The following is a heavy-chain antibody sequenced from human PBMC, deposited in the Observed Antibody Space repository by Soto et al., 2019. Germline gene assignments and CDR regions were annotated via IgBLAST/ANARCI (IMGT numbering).Heavy chain of an antibody. CDR1: GYTFSNYG. Sequence: QVQLVXXXXXXXXXGASVKVSCKGSGYTFSNYGVTWVRQAPGQGLERLGWVSAYNRNTDYAQKFEDRATMTIDTSTNSAYLEPRGLTPDDTAVYYCARERRWEPLLYWGQGTL. CDR2: VSAYNRNT. V-gene: IGHV1-18*01. J-gene: IGHJ4*02. D-gene: IGHD1-26*01. CDR3: ARERRWEPLLY.